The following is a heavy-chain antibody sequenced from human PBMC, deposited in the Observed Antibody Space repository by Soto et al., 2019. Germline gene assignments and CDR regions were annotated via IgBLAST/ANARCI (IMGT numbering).Heavy chain of an antibody. CDR3: SRSYSSYVFDLFDL. CDR2: IYYSGST. Sequence: SETLSLTCTVSGGSISSYYWSWIRQPPGKGLEWIGYIYYSGSTNYNPSLKSRVTISVDTSKNQFSLKLSSVTAADTAVYYCSRSYSSYVFDLFDLRGQRSSVTGSS. J-gene: IGHJ5*02. CDR1: GGSISSYY. V-gene: IGHV4-59*01. D-gene: IGHD6-6*01.